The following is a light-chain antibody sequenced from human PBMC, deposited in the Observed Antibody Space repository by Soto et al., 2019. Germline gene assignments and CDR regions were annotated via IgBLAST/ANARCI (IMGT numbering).Light chain of an antibody. CDR3: QERSNGPPT. Sequence: EIVLTQSPATLSLSPGERATLSCRASQSVSSYLAWYQQKPGQAPRLLIYDASNRATAIPARFSGSGSGTDFTLAISSLEPEVCAVYYCQERSNGPPTFGQGTKLEIK. CDR2: DAS. CDR1: QSVSSY. J-gene: IGKJ2*01. V-gene: IGKV3-11*01.